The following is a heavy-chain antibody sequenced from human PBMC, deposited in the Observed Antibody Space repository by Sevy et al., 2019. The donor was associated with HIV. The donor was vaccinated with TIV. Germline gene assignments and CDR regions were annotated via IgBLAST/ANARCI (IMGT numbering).Heavy chain of an antibody. J-gene: IGHJ6*03. CDR1: GFTFSNAW. CDR3: TTGPAGGYYYYYMDV. Sequence: GGSLRLSCAASGFTFSNAWMSWVRQAPGKGLEWVGRIKSKTDRGTTDYAAPVKGRFTISRDDSKNTLYLQMNSLKTEDTVVYYCTTGPAGGYYYYYMDVWGKGTTVTVSS. V-gene: IGHV3-15*01. CDR2: IKSKTDRGTT. D-gene: IGHD3-16*01.